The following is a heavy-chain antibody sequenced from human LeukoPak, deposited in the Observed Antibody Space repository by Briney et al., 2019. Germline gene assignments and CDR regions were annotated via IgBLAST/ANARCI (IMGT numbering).Heavy chain of an antibody. CDR2: INHSGST. J-gene: IGHJ6*02. CDR1: GGSFSGYY. Sequence: SETLSLTRAVYGGSFSGYYWSWIRPPPGKGLEWIGEINHSGSTNYNPSLKSRVTISVDTSKNQFSLKLSSVTAADTAVYYCARRRVYCSGGSCYSYYGMDVWGQGTTVTVSS. D-gene: IGHD2-15*01. CDR3: ARRRVYCSGGSCYSYYGMDV. V-gene: IGHV4-34*01.